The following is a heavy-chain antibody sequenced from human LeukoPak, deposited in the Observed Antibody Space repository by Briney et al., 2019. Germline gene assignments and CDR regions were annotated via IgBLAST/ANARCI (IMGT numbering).Heavy chain of an antibody. CDR3: ASTRKHTVSYDY. J-gene: IGHJ4*02. CDR1: GGSISSYY. CDR2: IYYSGST. D-gene: IGHD4-17*01. V-gene: IGHV4-59*08. Sequence: PSETLSLTCTVSGGSISSYYWSWIRQPPGKGLEWIGYIYYSGSTNYNPSLKSQVTISVDTSKNQFSLKLSSVTAADTAVYYCASTRKHTVSYDYWGQGTLVTVSS.